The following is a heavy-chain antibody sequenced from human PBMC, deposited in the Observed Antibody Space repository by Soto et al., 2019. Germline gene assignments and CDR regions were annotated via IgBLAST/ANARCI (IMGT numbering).Heavy chain of an antibody. V-gene: IGHV1-69*02. J-gene: IGHJ4*02. CDR3: ASSYGSGYRAFDF. D-gene: IGHD3-10*01. CDR1: GDTFTFYS. Sequence: QVQLVQSGAEVKRPGSSVKVSCKASGDTFTFYSINWVRQAPGLGLEWMGRVNPILRMSNYAQRFQGRVTMTADKSTSTAYMELGSLRSEDTAIYYCASSYGSGYRAFDFWGQGALVTVSS. CDR2: VNPILRMS.